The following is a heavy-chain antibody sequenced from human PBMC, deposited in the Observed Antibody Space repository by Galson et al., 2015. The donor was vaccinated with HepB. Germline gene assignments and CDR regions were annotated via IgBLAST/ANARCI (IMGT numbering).Heavy chain of an antibody. V-gene: IGHV3-74*01. CDR3: ARAIPYGDYYYYYAMDG. CDR2: INSDGGTT. Sequence: SLRLSCAASRFTFSRYWMHWVRQAPGKGLVWVSRINSDGGTTSYADSVKGRFTVSRDNAKNTLYLQMNSLRAEDTAVYYCARAIPYGDYYYYYAMDGWGRGTTVTVSS. D-gene: IGHD4-17*01. J-gene: IGHJ6*02. CDR1: RFTFSRYW.